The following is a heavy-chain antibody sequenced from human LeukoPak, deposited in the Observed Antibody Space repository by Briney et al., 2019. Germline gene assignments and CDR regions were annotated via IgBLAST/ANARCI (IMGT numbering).Heavy chain of an antibody. CDR3: ARDWGGYGLDV. J-gene: IGHJ6*02. CDR1: GSAFYDYS. V-gene: IGHV3-21*01. D-gene: IGHD3-16*01. CDR2: ISSRSSDI. Sequence: GGSLRLFCAASGSAFYDYSMNWVRQAPGKGLEWVSTISSRSSDIYYADSVRGRLTISRDNAQNSLYLQMNSLRVEDTAVYYCARDWGGYGLDVWGQGTTVTVSS.